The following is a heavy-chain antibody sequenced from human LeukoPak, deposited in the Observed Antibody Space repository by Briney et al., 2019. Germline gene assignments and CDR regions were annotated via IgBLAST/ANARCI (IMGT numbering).Heavy chain of an antibody. CDR2: INAGNGNT. J-gene: IGHJ3*02. D-gene: IGHD3-9*01. Sequence: APVKVSCKASGYTFTSYAMHWVRQAPGQRLEWMGWINAGNGNTKYSQKFQGRVTITRDTSASTAYMELSSLRSEDTAVYYCASPILTGYHDAFDIWGQGTMVTVSS. V-gene: IGHV1-3*01. CDR1: GYTFTSYA. CDR3: ASPILTGYHDAFDI.